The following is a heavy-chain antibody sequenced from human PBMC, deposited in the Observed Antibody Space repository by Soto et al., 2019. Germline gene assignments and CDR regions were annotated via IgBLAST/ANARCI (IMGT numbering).Heavy chain of an antibody. CDR2: INHSGST. CDR1: GGSFSAYY. V-gene: IGHV4-34*01. D-gene: IGHD3-3*01. Sequence: PSETLSLTCAVYGGSFSAYYWSWIRQPPGKGLEWIGEINHSGSTNCNPSLKSRVTISVDTSKNQFSLKLSSVTAADTAVYYCAREVFSLRYLESWPKDGWRKATPVTVSS. J-gene: IGHJ6*03. CDR3: AREVFSLRYLESWPKDG.